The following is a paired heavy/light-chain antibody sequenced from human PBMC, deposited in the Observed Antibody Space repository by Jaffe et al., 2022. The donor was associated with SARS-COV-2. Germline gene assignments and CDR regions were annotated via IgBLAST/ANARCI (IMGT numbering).Light chain of an antibody. V-gene: IGKV3-20*01. CDR1: QRVSSTY. Sequence: EIVLTQSPGTLSLSPGERATLSCRASQRVSSTYLAWYQQKPGQAPRLLIYGASSRATGIPDRFSGSGSGTDFTLTISRLEPEDFAVYYCQQYGGSPPWTFGQGTKVEIK. CDR3: QQYGGSPPWT. CDR2: GAS. J-gene: IGKJ1*01.
Heavy chain of an antibody. CDR2: ISSSSTTI. CDR3: ARDQLAILPGAVPDAFDI. CDR1: GFTFSTYS. J-gene: IGHJ3*02. V-gene: IGHV3-48*01. Sequence: EVQLVESGGGLVQPGGSLRLSCAASGFTFSTYSMNWVRQAPGKGLEWVSYISSSSTTIYYADSVKGRFTISRDNAKNSLYLQMNSLRAEDTAVYYCARDQLAILPGAVPDAFDIWGQGTMVTVSS. D-gene: IGHD2-2*02.